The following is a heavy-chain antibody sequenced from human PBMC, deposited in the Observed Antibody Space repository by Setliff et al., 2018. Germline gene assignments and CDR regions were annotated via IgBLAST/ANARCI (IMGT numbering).Heavy chain of an antibody. CDR2: INPNSGGT. D-gene: IGHD3-10*01. V-gene: IGHV1-2*02. Sequence: ASVKGSCKTSAYSFTDYYIQWVRQAPGQGLEWMGWINPNSGGTKYSPKFQGRVAMTRDTSVTTAFLELSGLTYDDTAVYYCARLFQGYDYYKKFDSWGQGTLVTVSS. CDR3: ARLFQGYDYYKKFDS. CDR1: AYSFTDYY. J-gene: IGHJ4*02.